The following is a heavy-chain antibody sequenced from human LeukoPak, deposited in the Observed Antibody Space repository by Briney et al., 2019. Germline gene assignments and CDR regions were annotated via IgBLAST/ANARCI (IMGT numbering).Heavy chain of an antibody. D-gene: IGHD1-1*01. J-gene: IGHJ4*02. CDR3: ARVSWFPGTSYYYFDY. Sequence: SETLSLTCAVYGGSFSGYYWSWIRQPPGKGLEWIGEINHSGSTNYNPSLKSRVTISVDTSKNQFSLKLSSVTAADTAVYYCARVSWFPGTSYYYFDYWGQGTLVTVSS. CDR2: INHSGST. CDR1: GGSFSGYY. V-gene: IGHV4-34*01.